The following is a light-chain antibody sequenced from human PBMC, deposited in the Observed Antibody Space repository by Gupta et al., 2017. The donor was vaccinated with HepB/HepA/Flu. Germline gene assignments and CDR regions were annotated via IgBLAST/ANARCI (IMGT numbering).Light chain of an antibody. V-gene: IGLV2-14*01. J-gene: IGLJ1*01. CDR2: YVN. CDR1: TSDVGGYNY. Sequence: QSAPPQPPSASASPGQPITISCTGTTSDVGGYNYVSWYQQHPGKAPTLMIHYVNNRPSGVSNRFSGSKSGNTASLTISGLQAEDEADYYCSSYTSTSTPYVFGIGTKVTVL. CDR3: SSYTSTSTPYV.